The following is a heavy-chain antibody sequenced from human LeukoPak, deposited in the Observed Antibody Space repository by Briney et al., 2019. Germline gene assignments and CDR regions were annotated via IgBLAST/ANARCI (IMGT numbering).Heavy chain of an antibody. CDR2: AYYRSKWYN. Sequence: SQTLSLTCAISGDSVSSNSAAWNWIGQSPSRGLEWLGRAYYRSKWYNDYAVSVQGRITINPDTYKNQSSLQLNSVTPEDTAVYYCARGGPGGSFDYWGQGTLVTVSS. CDR3: ARGGPGGSFDY. J-gene: IGHJ4*02. D-gene: IGHD3-10*01. V-gene: IGHV6-1*01. CDR1: GDSVSSNSAA.